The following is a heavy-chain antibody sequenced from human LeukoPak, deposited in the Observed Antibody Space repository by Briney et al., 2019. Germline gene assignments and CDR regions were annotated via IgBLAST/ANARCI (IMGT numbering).Heavy chain of an antibody. CDR1: GFTFSSYE. CDR3: AKGDTAMVTGLSQDSTPKYYYYMDV. J-gene: IGHJ6*03. CDR2: ISSSGSTI. V-gene: IGHV3-48*03. D-gene: IGHD5-18*01. Sequence: PGGSLRLSCAASGFTFSSYEMNWVRQAPGKGLEWVSYISSSGSTIYYADSVKGRFTISRDNSKNMLYLHMNSLRAEDTAVYYCAKGDTAMVTGLSQDSTPKYYYYMDVWGEGTTVTVSS.